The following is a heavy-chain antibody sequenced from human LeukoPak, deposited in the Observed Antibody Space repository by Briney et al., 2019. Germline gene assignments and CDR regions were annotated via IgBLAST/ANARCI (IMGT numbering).Heavy chain of an antibody. D-gene: IGHD4-17*01. CDR2: VNVNSGAT. J-gene: IGHJ4*02. CDR3: ATWAVTTNY. Sequence: GASVKVSCKPSGYSFTVNYIHWVRPAPGQGLEWMGWVNVNSGATDYAQKFQGRVTMTRDTSISTAYMELSRLTSDDTAVYYCATWAVTTNYWGQGTLVTVSS. V-gene: IGHV1-2*02. CDR1: GYSFTVNY.